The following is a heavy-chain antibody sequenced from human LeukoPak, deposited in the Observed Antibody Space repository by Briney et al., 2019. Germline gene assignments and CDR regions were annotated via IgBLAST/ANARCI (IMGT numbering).Heavy chain of an antibody. D-gene: IGHD2-2*01. J-gene: IGHJ6*02. CDR2: ISAYNGNT. CDR1: GYSFTGYG. CDR3: AREGSTSWYGMDV. V-gene: IGHV1-18*01. Sequence: ASVTVSCKASGYSFTGYGISWVRQAPGQGLEWMGWISAYNGNTVYAQKVEGRVTMTTDTSTSTAYMELRSLRSDDTAVYYCAREGSTSWYGMDVWGQGTTVTVSS.